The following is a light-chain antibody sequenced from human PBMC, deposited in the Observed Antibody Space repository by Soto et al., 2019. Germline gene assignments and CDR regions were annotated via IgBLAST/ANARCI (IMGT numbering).Light chain of an antibody. CDR1: QSVSSN. CDR2: GAS. V-gene: IGKV3-15*01. J-gene: IGKJ5*01. CDR3: QQYNNWPPIT. Sequence: EILMTQSPATLSVSPGERATLSCRASQSVSSNLAWYQQKPGQATRLLIYGASTRANGIPARFSGSGSGTEFTLTLSSLQSEDFAVYYCQQYNNWPPITFGQGTRLEIK.